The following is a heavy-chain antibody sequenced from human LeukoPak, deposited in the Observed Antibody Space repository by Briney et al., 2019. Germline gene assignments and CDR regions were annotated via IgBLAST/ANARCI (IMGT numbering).Heavy chain of an antibody. CDR2: IYYSGST. V-gene: IGHV4-39*01. CDR3: ARRRGSYYYIDY. D-gene: IGHD1-26*01. CDR1: GGSISSSSYY. J-gene: IGHJ4*02. Sequence: AETLSLTCTVSGGSISSSSYYWGWLRQPPVKGLEWIGSIYYSGSTYYNPSPKSRVTISVDTSKNQFSLKLSSVTAADTAVYYCARRRGSYYYIDYWGQGTLVTVSS.